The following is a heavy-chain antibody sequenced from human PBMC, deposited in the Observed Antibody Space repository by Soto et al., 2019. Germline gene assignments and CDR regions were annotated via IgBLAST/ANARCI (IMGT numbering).Heavy chain of an antibody. CDR2: IIPMVGAA. CDR3: ARDSSGYYFHDWYFDL. V-gene: IGHV1-69*12. D-gene: IGHD3-22*01. CDR1: GGTFSSYG. Sequence: QVQLVQSGAEVKKPGSSVKVSCKASGGTFSSYGLSWVRQVPGQGLEWMGGIIPMVGAANYAQKFQGRVTITADESTSTAYMELSSLRSEDTAVYYCARDSSGYYFHDWYFDLWGRGTLVTVSS. J-gene: IGHJ2*01.